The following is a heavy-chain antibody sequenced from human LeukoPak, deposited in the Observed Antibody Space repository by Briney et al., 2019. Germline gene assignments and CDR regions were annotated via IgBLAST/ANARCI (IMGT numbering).Heavy chain of an antibody. V-gene: IGHV3-11*01. CDR1: GFKFTTYY. Sequence: GGSLRLSCAASGFKFTTYYMTWIRQAPGKGLEWLSYISGSGTTIDYADSVKGRFTTSRDNAKTSLYLQMNNLTAEDTAVYYCVRLVRGTTFDPWGQGALVAVSS. D-gene: IGHD3-10*01. CDR2: ISGSGTTI. CDR3: VRLVRGTTFDP. J-gene: IGHJ5*02.